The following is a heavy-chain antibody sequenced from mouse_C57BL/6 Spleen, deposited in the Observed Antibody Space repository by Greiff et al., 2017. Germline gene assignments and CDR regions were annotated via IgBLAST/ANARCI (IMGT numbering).Heavy chain of an antibody. D-gene: IGHD2-3*01. Sequence: QVHVKQSGAELVKPGASVKISCKASGYAFSSYWMNWVKQRPGKGLEWIGQIYPGDGDTNYNGKFKGKATLTADKSSSTAYMQLSSLTSEDSAVYFCARSYDLPWFAYWGQGTLVTVSA. CDR3: ARSYDLPWFAY. J-gene: IGHJ3*01. V-gene: IGHV1-80*01. CDR2: IYPGDGDT. CDR1: GYAFSSYW.